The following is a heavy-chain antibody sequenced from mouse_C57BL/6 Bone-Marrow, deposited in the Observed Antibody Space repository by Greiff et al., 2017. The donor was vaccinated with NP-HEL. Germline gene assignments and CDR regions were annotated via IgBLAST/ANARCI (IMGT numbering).Heavy chain of an antibody. Sequence: QVQLQQPGAELVRPGSSVKLSCKASGYTFTSYWMDWVKQRPGQGLEWIGNIYPSDSETHYNQKFKDKATLTVDKSSSTAYMQLSSLTSEDSAVYYCARKGYDGRYWYFDVWGTGTTVTVSS. D-gene: IGHD2-2*01. CDR3: ARKGYDGRYWYFDV. CDR2: IYPSDSET. V-gene: IGHV1-61*01. J-gene: IGHJ1*03. CDR1: GYTFTSYW.